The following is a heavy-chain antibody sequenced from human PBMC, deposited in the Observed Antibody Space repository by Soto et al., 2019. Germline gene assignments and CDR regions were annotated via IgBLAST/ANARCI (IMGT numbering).Heavy chain of an antibody. CDR2: IYYSGST. Sequence: PSETLSLTCTVSGGSISSYYWSWIRQPPGKGLEWIGYIYYSGSTNYNPSLKSRVTISVDTSKNQFSLKLSSVTAADTAVYYCARGYDFWSRYHGAFDIWGQGTMVTVSS. D-gene: IGHD3-3*01. CDR1: GGSISSYY. V-gene: IGHV4-59*01. J-gene: IGHJ3*02. CDR3: ARGYDFWSRYHGAFDI.